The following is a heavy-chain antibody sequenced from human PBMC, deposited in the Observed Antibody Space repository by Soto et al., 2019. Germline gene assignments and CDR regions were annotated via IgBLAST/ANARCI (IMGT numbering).Heavy chain of an antibody. CDR1: GFTFSSFS. Sequence: GGSLRLSCAASGFTFSSFSMSWVRQAPGKGLEWVSSISSSSSYIYYADSVKGRFTISRDNAKNSLYLQMNSLRAEDTAVYYCARGSGYSYGQNDYWGQGTLVTVSS. D-gene: IGHD5-18*01. CDR3: ARGSGYSYGQNDY. CDR2: ISSSSSYI. J-gene: IGHJ4*02. V-gene: IGHV3-21*01.